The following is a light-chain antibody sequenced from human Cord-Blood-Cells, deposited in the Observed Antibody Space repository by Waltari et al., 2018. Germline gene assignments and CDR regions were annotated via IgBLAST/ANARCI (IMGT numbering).Light chain of an antibody. CDR1: QSVSSSY. J-gene: IGKJ1*01. Sequence: EIVLTQSPGTLSLSPGARPTLSCRSSQSVSSSYLAWYQQKPGQAPRLLIYGASSTATGIPDRFSGSGSGTDFTLTISRLEPEDFAVYYCQQYGSSPRTFGQGTKVEIK. CDR3: QQYGSSPRT. V-gene: IGKV3-20*01. CDR2: GAS.